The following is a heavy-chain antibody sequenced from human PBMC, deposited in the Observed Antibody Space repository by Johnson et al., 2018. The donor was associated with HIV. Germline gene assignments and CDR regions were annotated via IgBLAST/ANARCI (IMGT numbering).Heavy chain of an antibody. V-gene: IGHV3-66*01. D-gene: IGHD6-6*01. CDR2: IYSGGST. CDR1: GFTVIGNY. J-gene: IGHJ3*02. Sequence: VQLVESGGGLVQPGGSLRLSCAASGFTVIGNYMSWVRQAPGKGLDWVSVIYSGGSTYYADSVKGRFTISRDNSKNTLYLPMNSLRAEDTAGYACARAGSSSDVAFDIWGQGTMVTVSS. CDR3: ARAGSSSDVAFDI.